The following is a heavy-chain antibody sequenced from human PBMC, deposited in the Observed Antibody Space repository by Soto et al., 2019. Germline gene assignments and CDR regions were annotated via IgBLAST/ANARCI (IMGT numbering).Heavy chain of an antibody. CDR3: ARDDYGDYGCHFDY. J-gene: IGHJ4*01. CDR2: ISSSGSTI. V-gene: IGHV3-48*03. Sequence: GGSLRLSCAASGFTFSSYEMNWVRQAPGKGLEWVSYISSSGSTIYYADSVKGRFTISRDNAKNSLYLQMNSLRAEDTAVYYCARDDYGDYGCHFDYWGQGTLVTVSS. CDR1: GFTFSSYE. D-gene: IGHD4-17*01.